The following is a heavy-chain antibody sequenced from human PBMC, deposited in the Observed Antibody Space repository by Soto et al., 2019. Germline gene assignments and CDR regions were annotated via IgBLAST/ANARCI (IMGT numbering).Heavy chain of an antibody. CDR2: IYSGGST. V-gene: IGHV3-66*01. Sequence: EVQLVESGGGLVQPGGSLRLSCAASGFTVSNNYMTWVRQAPGKGLEWVSVIYSGGSTFYADSVKGRFTISRDNSKNTLYLQVNSLRAEDTAVYYCARDGPTYYFGSGSYTHYYGMDVWGQGTTVTVSS. CDR3: ARDGPTYYFGSGSYTHYYGMDV. J-gene: IGHJ6*02. D-gene: IGHD3-10*01. CDR1: GFTVSNNY.